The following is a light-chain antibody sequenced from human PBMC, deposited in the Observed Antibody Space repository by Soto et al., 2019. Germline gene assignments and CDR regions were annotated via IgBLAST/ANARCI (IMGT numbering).Light chain of an antibody. CDR3: SSYTSSSTLLYV. CDR1: SSDFGDYNS. J-gene: IGLJ1*01. Sequence: QSVLTQPASVSGSPGQSITISCTGTSSDFGDYNSVSWYQQHPGKAPKLMIYDVSNRPSGVSNRFSGSKSGNTASLTISGLQAEDEDDYYCSSYTSSSTLLYVFGTGTKLTVL. V-gene: IGLV2-14*01. CDR2: DVS.